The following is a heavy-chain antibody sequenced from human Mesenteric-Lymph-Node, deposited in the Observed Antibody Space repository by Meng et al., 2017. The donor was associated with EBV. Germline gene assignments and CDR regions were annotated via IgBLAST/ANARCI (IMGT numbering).Heavy chain of an antibody. CDR2: IYHTGRT. CDR1: GYYVSSGYY. D-gene: IGHD2-2*01. CDR3: ARRGGSTQSYHFDY. V-gene: IGHV4-38-2*02. Sequence: QVQLQESGPGLVKPSETLSLTCSVSGYYVSSGYYWGWSRQSSGKGLEWIGIIYHTGRTYYSSSLKSRVTMSVDTSKNQFSLQLSSVTAADTAVYYCARRGGSTQSYHFDYWGQGTLVTVSS. J-gene: IGHJ4*02.